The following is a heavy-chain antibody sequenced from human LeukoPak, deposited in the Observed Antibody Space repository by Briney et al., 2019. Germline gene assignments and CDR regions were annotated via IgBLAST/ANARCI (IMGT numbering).Heavy chain of an antibody. D-gene: IGHD2-8*01. CDR3: AREMVHYYGMDV. Sequence: GGSLRLSCAASGFTFSSYWMHWVRQAPGKGLVCVSRIKSDGSSTSYADSVKGRFTISRDNAKNTLYLQMNSLRAEDTAVYYCAREMVHYYGMDVWGKGTTVTVSS. V-gene: IGHV3-74*01. J-gene: IGHJ6*04. CDR1: GFTFSSYW. CDR2: IKSDGSST.